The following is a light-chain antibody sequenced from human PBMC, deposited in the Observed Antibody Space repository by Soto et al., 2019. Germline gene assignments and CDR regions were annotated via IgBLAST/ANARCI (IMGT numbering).Light chain of an antibody. CDR2: KTS. J-gene: IGKJ1*01. Sequence: IQMTQSPSTLSASVGDTVTITCRASERIYSWLAWYKQIPGKAPQLLIYKTSTLQSGVPSKFSGSGSGAEYTLTISSLQPDDFATYYCQEYNTNSRPFGQGTRVENK. V-gene: IGKV1-5*03. CDR1: ERIYSW. CDR3: QEYNTNSRP.